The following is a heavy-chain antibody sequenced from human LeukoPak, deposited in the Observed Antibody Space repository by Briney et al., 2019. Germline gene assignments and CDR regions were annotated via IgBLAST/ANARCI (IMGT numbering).Heavy chain of an antibody. J-gene: IGHJ4*02. D-gene: IGHD3-22*01. V-gene: IGHV1-18*01. CDR2: ISAYNGNT. CDR3: ARDGYYDSSGSLNPRDY. Sequence: GASVKVSCKASGYTFTSYGISWVRQAPGQGLEWMGWISAYNGNTNYAQKLQGRVTMTTDTSTSTAYMELSSLRSEDTAVYYCARDGYYDSSGSLNPRDYWGQGTLVTVSS. CDR1: GYTFTSYG.